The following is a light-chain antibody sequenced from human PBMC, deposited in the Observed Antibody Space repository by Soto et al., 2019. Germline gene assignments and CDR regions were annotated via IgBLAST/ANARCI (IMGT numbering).Light chain of an antibody. Sequence: QSALTQPASVSGSPGQSITISCTGTSNDIGNYNYVSWYQQHPGKAPKVMIYEVSNRPSGISNRFSGSKSGNTASLTISGLQAEDEADYYCTSYTGTSTLYVFGRGTKVTVL. CDR3: TSYTGTSTLYV. CDR1: SNDIGNYNY. J-gene: IGLJ1*01. CDR2: EVS. V-gene: IGLV2-14*01.